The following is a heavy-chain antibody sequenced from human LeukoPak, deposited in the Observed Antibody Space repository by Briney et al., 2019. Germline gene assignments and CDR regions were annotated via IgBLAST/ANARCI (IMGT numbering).Heavy chain of an antibody. Sequence: GASLQISCQGSGCTFTSYWIKWVRQMPGKGLEWMGIIYPGESETRYSPSFQGQVTISADKSITTVYLQSSSLKASDTAMYYCARLYGDYALDYWGQGTLVSVSS. CDR1: GCTFTSYW. D-gene: IGHD4-17*01. CDR3: ARLYGDYALDY. V-gene: IGHV5-51*01. CDR2: IYPGESET. J-gene: IGHJ4*02.